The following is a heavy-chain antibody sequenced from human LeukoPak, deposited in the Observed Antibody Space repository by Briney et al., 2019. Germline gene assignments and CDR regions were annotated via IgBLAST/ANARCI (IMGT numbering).Heavy chain of an antibody. CDR2: IYSGGST. CDR1: GFTVSSNY. V-gene: IGHV3-53*01. Sequence: PGGSLRLSCAASGFTVSSNYMSWVRQAPGKGLEWVSVIYSGGSTYYADSVKGRFTISRDNSKNTLYLQMNSLRAEDTAVYYCARDLTYYDFWSGYAHYGMDVWGQGTTVTVSS. J-gene: IGHJ6*02. CDR3: ARDLTYYDFWSGYAHYGMDV. D-gene: IGHD3-3*01.